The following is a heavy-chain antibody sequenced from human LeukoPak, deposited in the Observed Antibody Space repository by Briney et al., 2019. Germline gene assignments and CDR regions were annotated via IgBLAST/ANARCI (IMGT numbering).Heavy chain of an antibody. D-gene: IGHD5-24*01. Sequence: GESLKISCKGSGYSFSSYWIGWVRQMPGKGLEWMGIIYPGDYDTRYSPSFQGQVTISADKSISTAYLQWSILKASDTAMYYCARRDGYDSTTFDYWGQGTLVTVSS. CDR1: GYSFSSYW. J-gene: IGHJ4*02. CDR2: IYPGDYDT. V-gene: IGHV5-51*01. CDR3: ARRDGYDSTTFDY.